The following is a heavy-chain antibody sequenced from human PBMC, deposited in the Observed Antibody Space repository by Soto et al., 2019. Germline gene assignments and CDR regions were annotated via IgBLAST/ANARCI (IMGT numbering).Heavy chain of an antibody. V-gene: IGHV1-69*13. CDR2: IIPIFGTA. CDR1: GGTFSSYA. CDR3: ASRRGRGDYKNCFDP. D-gene: IGHD4-17*01. Sequence: SVKVSCKASGGTFSSYAISWVRQAPGQGLEWMGGIIPIFGTANYAQKFQGRVTITADESTSTAYMELSSLRSEDTAVYYCASRRGRGDYKNCFDPWGQGTLVTVSS. J-gene: IGHJ5*02.